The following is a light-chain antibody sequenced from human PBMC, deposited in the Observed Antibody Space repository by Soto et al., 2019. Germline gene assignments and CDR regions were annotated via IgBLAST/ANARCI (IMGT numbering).Light chain of an antibody. CDR1: SSDVGGYNY. J-gene: IGLJ1*01. CDR3: TSYSGSNTPYV. CDR2: EVT. Sequence: QSVLTQPPSASGSPGQSVTISCTGTSSDVGGYNYVSWYQHHPGKAPKLMISEVTNRPSGVPDRFSGAKSGNTASLTVSGLQAEDGADYYCTSYSGSNTPYVFGTGTKVTVL. V-gene: IGLV2-8*01.